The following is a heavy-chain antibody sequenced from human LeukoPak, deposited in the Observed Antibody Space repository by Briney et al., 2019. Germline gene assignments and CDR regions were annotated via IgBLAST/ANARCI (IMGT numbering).Heavy chain of an antibody. CDR1: GFSLSTYA. CDR2: ISGSGDKT. V-gene: IGHV3-23*01. D-gene: IGHD2-15*01. CDR3: AKDTTAWWYHRAYMNV. J-gene: IGHJ6*03. Sequence: GGSLRLSCAASGFSLSTYALSWVRQAPGGGLEWVAAISGSGDKTYHADSVKGRFTISKDNSENRLSLQMDSLRAEDTAVYFCAKDTTAWWYHRAYMNVWGKGTTVTVS.